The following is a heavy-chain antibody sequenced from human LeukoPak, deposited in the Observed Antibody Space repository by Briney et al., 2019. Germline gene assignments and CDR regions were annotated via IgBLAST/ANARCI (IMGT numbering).Heavy chain of an antibody. D-gene: IGHD3-10*01. Sequence: GSLRLSCAASGFTLSNSWIHWVRQAPGKGLVWVSRINSDGSTTTYADSVKGRFTISRDNAKNSLYLQMNSLRAEDTALYYCAKKDGSGSYYKSWGQGTLVTVSS. V-gene: IGHV3-74*01. CDR3: AKKDGSGSYYKS. J-gene: IGHJ5*02. CDR2: INSDGSTT. CDR1: GFTLSNSW.